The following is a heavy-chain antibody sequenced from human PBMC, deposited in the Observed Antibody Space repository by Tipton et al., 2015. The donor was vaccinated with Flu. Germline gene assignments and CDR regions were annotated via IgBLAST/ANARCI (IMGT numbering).Heavy chain of an antibody. D-gene: IGHD2-2*01. J-gene: IGHJ4*02. Sequence: TLSLTCAVYSGSFSGYFWSWIRQPPGKGLEWIASIFHSGSTYHNLSLKSRVTISVDTSKNQFYLKLNSVTAADTAVYYCARRQSTSPWGLDYFDFWGRGTLVTVSS. V-gene: IGHV4-34*12. CDR1: SGSFSGYF. CDR3: ARRQSTSPWGLDYFDF. CDR2: IFHSGST.